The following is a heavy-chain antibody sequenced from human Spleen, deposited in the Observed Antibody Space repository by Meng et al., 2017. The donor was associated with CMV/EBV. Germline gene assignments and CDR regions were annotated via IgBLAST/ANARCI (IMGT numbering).Heavy chain of an antibody. Sequence: GGSLRLSCAASEFTFSDYYMSWIRQAPGKGLEWVSYVSSSGSTTWYADSVEGRFTIYRDNAKNSLYLQMNSLRAEDTAVYYCARGLWDLLRGAFDMWGQGTMVTVSS. V-gene: IGHV3-11*04. D-gene: IGHD1-26*01. CDR3: ARGLWDLLRGAFDM. CDR2: VSSSGSTT. CDR1: EFTFSDYY. J-gene: IGHJ3*02.